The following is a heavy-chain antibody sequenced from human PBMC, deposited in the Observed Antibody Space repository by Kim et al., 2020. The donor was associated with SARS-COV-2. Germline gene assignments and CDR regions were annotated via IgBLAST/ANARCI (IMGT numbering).Heavy chain of an antibody. Sequence: GGSLRLSCAASGFTFSSYAMSWVRQAPGKGLEWVSAISGSGGSTYYADSVKGRFTISRDNSKNTLYLQMNSLRAEDTAVYYCATTHTKTYYDFWSGRNDAFDIWGQGTMVTVSS. CDR3: ATTHTKTYYDFWSGRNDAFDI. V-gene: IGHV3-23*01. CDR1: GFTFSSYA. CDR2: ISGSGGST. J-gene: IGHJ3*02. D-gene: IGHD3-3*01.